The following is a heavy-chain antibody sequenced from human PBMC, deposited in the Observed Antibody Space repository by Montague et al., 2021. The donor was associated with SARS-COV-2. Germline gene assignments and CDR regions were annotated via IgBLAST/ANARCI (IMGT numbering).Heavy chain of an antibody. CDR2: IYGSGST. CDR1: GSSVRSYY. Sequence: SETLSLTCIVSGSSVRSYYWSWIRQPPGKGLEWIGYIYGSGSTNYNPSLKSRVTISVDTSKNQLSLKLSSVTAADTAVYYCARENTVTTFGGPYYIDSWGQGTLVTVSA. D-gene: IGHD4-17*01. CDR3: ARENTVTTFGGPYYIDS. V-gene: IGHV4-59*02. J-gene: IGHJ4*02.